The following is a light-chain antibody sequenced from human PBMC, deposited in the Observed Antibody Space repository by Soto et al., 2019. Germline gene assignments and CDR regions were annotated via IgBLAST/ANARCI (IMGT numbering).Light chain of an antibody. J-gene: IGKJ1*01. V-gene: IGKV3-15*01. Sequence: EIVMTQSPATLSVSPGERATLSCRASQRVSSNLAWYQQKPGQAPRLLIYGASTRATGIPARFSGSGSGTEFTLTITSLQSEDFADYYCQQYNYWPTFGQGTKVDIK. CDR2: GAS. CDR3: QQYNYWPT. CDR1: QRVSSN.